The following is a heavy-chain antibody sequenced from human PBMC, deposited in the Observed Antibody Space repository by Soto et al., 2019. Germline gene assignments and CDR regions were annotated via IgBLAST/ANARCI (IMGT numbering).Heavy chain of an antibody. CDR1: GCSISSGDYY. CDR2: IYYSGST. J-gene: IGHJ5*02. D-gene: IGHD6-6*01. V-gene: IGHV4-30-4*01. CDR3: ARDRREYSSSSRGNWFDP. Sequence: SETLSLTCTVSGCSISSGDYYWSWIRQPPGKGLEWIGYIYYSGSTYYNPSLKSRVTISVDTSKNQFSLKLSSVTAADTAVYYCARDRREYSSSSRGNWFDPWGQGTLVTVSS.